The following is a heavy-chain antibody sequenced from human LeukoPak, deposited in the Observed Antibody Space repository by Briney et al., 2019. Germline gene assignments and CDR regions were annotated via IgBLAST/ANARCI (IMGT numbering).Heavy chain of an antibody. CDR1: GYSISSGYY. CDR2: IYHSGST. Sequence: SETLSLTCTVSGYSISSGYYWGWIRQPPGKGLEWIGRIYHSGSTYYNPSLKSRVTISVDTSKNQFSLKLSSVTAEDTAVYYCARVVPPTDYGSGSYFWDPYYFDYWGQGTLVTVSS. V-gene: IGHV4-38-2*02. D-gene: IGHD3-10*01. CDR3: ARVVPPTDYGSGSYFWDPYYFDY. J-gene: IGHJ4*02.